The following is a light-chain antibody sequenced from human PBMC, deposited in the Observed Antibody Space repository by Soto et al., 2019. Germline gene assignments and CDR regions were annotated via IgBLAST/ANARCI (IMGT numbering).Light chain of an antibody. CDR1: QSVSSY. Sequence: ELVLTQAPATVALSPGERATLSCRASQSVSSYLAWYQQKPGQAPRLLIYDASNRATGIPARFSGSGSGTDFTLTISGLEPEDFAVYYCQQRSNWSITFGQGTRLEI. CDR2: DAS. J-gene: IGKJ5*01. CDR3: QQRSNWSIT. V-gene: IGKV3-11*01.